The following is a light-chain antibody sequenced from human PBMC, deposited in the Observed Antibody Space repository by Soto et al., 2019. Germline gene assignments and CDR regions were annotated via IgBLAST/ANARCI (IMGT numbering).Light chain of an antibody. CDR3: SSYAGSNNFV. V-gene: IGLV2-8*01. CDR2: EVS. J-gene: IGLJ1*01. Sequence: QSALTQPPSASGSPGQSVTISCTGTSSDVGGYIYVSWYQHHPGKAPKLIIYEVSRRPSGVPERFAGSKSGNTASLTVSGLQAEDEAHYYCSSYAGSNNFVFGTGTKLTVL. CDR1: SSDVGGYIY.